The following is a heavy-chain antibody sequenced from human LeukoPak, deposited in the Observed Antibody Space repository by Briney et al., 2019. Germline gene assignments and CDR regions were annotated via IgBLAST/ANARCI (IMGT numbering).Heavy chain of an antibody. J-gene: IGHJ4*02. V-gene: IGHV3-7*01. CDR3: AREYCSSTSYCENDY. Sequence: GGSLRLSCAASGFTFSSYWMSWVRQAPGKGLEWVANIKEDGSQKYYVDSVRGRFTISRDNAKNSLYLQMDSLRAEDTAVYYCAREYCSSTSYCENDYWGQGTLVTVSS. CDR2: IKEDGSQK. D-gene: IGHD2-2*01. CDR1: GFTFSSYW.